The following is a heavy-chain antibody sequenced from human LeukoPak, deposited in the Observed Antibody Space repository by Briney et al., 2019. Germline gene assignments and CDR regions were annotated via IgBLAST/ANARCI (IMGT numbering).Heavy chain of an antibody. CDR3: ARDMIGCSGGSCYNRIDY. CDR1: GGSFSGYY. J-gene: IGHJ4*02. D-gene: IGHD2-15*01. Sequence: SETLSLTCAVYGGSFSGYYWSWIRQPPGKGLEWIGEINHSGSTNYNPSLKSRVTISVDTSKNQFSLKLSSVTAADTAVYYCARDMIGCSGGSCYNRIDYWGQGTLVTVSS. V-gene: IGHV4-34*01. CDR2: INHSGST.